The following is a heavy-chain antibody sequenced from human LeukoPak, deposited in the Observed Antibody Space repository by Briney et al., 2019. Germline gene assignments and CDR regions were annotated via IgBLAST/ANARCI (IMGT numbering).Heavy chain of an antibody. CDR3: AGEDNSSGYRPFDI. D-gene: IGHD3-22*01. J-gene: IGHJ3*02. CDR2: INPNNGDT. Sequence: HGASVKVSCKASGYTFTGYYIHWVRQAPGQGLEWMGRINPNNGDTNYAQKFQGRVTMTRDMSMSTAYMELSRLRSVDTAVYYCAGEDNSSGYRPFDIWGQGTMVTVPS. V-gene: IGHV1-2*06. CDR1: GYTFTGYY.